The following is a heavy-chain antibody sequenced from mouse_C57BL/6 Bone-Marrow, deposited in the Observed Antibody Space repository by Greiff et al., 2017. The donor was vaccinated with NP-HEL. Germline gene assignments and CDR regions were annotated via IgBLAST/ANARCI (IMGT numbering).Heavy chain of an antibody. CDR1: GYSITSDY. Sequence: EVKLMESGPGLAKPSQTLSLTCSVTGYSITSDYWNWIRKFPGNKLEYMGYISYSGSTYYNPSLKSRISITLDTSKNQYYLQLNSVTTEDTATYYCARLSVGSEDWYFDVWGTGTTVTVSS. CDR2: ISYSGST. CDR3: ARLSVGSEDWYFDV. J-gene: IGHJ1*03. D-gene: IGHD4-1*01. V-gene: IGHV3-8*01.